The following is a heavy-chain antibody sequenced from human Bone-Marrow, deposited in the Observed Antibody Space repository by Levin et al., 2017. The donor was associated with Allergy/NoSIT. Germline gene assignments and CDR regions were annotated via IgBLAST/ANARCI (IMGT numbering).Heavy chain of an antibody. Sequence: GGSLRLSCGASGFTLSSYWMHWVRRGPGKGLVCVSRISPNGSDRRYADSVKGRCTISRDNPKNTGYVEMHILRDEDSAVYYCARGSSDWMRIDYWGQGALVTVSS. CDR2: ISPNGSDR. V-gene: IGHV3-74*01. D-gene: IGHD6-25*01. CDR3: ARGSSDWMRIDY. J-gene: IGHJ4*02. CDR1: GFTLSSYW.